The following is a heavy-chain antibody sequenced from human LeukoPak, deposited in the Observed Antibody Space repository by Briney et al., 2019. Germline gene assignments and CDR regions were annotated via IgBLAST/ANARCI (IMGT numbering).Heavy chain of an antibody. V-gene: IGHV1-18*01. J-gene: IGHJ4*02. CDR3: ARDHDSSGYYSGFDY. CDR1: GYTFTSYG. Sequence: ASVKVSCKASGYTFTSYGISWVRQAPGQGLEWMGWISAYNGNTNYAQKLQGRVTMTTDTSTSTAYMELRSLRSDDTAVYYCARDHDSSGYYSGFDYWGQGTLVTVSS. D-gene: IGHD3-22*01. CDR2: ISAYNGNT.